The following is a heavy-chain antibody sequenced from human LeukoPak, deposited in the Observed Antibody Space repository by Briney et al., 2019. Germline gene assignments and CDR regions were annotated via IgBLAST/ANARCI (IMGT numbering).Heavy chain of an antibody. CDR1: GYTFTGYY. V-gene: IGHV1-2*02. J-gene: IGHJ1*01. D-gene: IGHD5-24*01. CDR2: INPNSGGT. Sequence: ASVKVSCKASGYTFTGYYMHWVRQAPGQGLEWMGWINPNSGGTNYAQKFQGRVTMTRDTSTSTVYMELSSLRSEDTAVYYCARESLRRDGYNWGQGTLVTVSS. CDR3: ARESLRRDGYN.